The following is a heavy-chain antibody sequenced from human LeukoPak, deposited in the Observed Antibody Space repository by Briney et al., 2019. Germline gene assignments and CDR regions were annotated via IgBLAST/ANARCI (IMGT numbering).Heavy chain of an antibody. Sequence: PGGSLRLSCAASGFTFSSYSMNWVRQAPGKGLEWVSSISSSSGYIYYADSVKGRFTISRDNAKNSLYLQMNSLRAEDTAVYYCASAGGVVVVAAADYWGQGTLVTVSS. CDR3: ASAGGVVVVAAADY. D-gene: IGHD2-15*01. CDR1: GFTFSSYS. CDR2: ISSSSGYI. V-gene: IGHV3-21*01. J-gene: IGHJ4*02.